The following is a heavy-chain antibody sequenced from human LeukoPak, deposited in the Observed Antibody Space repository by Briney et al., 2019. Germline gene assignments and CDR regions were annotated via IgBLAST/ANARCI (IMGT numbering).Heavy chain of an antibody. D-gene: IGHD3-10*01. J-gene: IGHJ6*02. CDR2: MNPNRGNT. CDR3: ARGVGGGSGSYYNPLYYYYYYGMDV. V-gene: IGHV1-8*01. Sequence: ASVKVSCKASGYTFTSYDINWVRQATGQGLEWMGWMNPNRGNTGYAQKYQGRVTMTRNTSISTAYMELSSLRSEDTTVYYYARGVGGGSGSYYNPLYYYYYYGMDVWGQGTTVTVSS. CDR1: GYTFTSYD.